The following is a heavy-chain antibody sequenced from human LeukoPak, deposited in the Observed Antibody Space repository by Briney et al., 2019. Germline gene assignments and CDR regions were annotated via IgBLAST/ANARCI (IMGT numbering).Heavy chain of an antibody. CDR1: GGTFSSYA. D-gene: IGHD5-18*01. CDR3: ARVGAVGAMVNP. CDR2: IIPIFGTA. Sequence: ASVKVSCKASGGTFSSYAISWVRQAPGQGLEWMGGIIPIFGTANYAQKFQGRVTITADESTSTAYMELSSLRSEDTAVYYCARVGAVGAMVNPWGQGTLVTVSS. J-gene: IGHJ5*02. V-gene: IGHV1-69*01.